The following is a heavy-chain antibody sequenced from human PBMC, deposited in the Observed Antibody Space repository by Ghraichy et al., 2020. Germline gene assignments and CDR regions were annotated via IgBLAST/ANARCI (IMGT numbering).Heavy chain of an antibody. CDR1: GYSFSQYG. CDR3: ARGDIVVVVGSTGLDV. J-gene: IGHJ6*02. D-gene: IGHD2-15*01. V-gene: IGHV1-18*03. CDR2: ISGYSDDT. Sequence: ASVKVSCQASGYSFSQYGISWVRQAPGQGLEWMGWISGYSDDTNYAQKFQGRVTMSMDTSANTVYMELRSPRSDDMAVYYCARGDIVVVVGSTGLDVWGQGTTVIVSS.